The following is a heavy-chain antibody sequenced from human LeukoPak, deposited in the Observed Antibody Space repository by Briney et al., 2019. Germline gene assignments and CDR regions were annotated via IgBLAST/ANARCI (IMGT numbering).Heavy chain of an antibody. CDR2: VSGYDGKT. D-gene: IGHD1-7*01. V-gene: IGHV1-18*01. Sequence: ASVKVSCKASDYIFTSYGINWVRQAPGQGLDWMGWVSGYDGKTQYAQKFQGRVTVTIDTSTRTAYMEMRSLRSDDTAVYFCTRAGRTSTEVFDYWGQGTVVTVSS. J-gene: IGHJ4*02. CDR3: TRAGRTSTEVFDY. CDR1: DYIFTSYG.